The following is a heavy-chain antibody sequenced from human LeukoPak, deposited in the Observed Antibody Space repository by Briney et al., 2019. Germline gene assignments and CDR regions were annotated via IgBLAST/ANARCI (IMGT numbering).Heavy chain of an antibody. CDR2: IWYDGSNK. CDR3: ARDGGSSWSGTFYYYYYGMDV. D-gene: IGHD6-13*01. CDR1: GFTFSSYG. J-gene: IGHJ6*02. Sequence: GRSQRLSCAASGFTFSSYGMHWVRQAPGKGLEWVAVIWYDGSNKYYAGSVKGRFTISRDNSKNTLYLQMNSLRAEDTAVYYCARDGGSSWSGTFYYYYYGMDVWGQGTTVTVSS. V-gene: IGHV3-33*01.